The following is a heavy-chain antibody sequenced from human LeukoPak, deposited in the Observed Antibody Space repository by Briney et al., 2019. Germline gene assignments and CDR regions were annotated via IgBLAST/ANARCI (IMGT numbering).Heavy chain of an antibody. Sequence: ASVKVSCKASGYTFTSYGISWVRQAPGQGLEWMGWISAYNGNTNYAQKLQGRVTMTTDTSTSTAYMELRSLRSDDTAIYYCAKALVSNYGHDAFDMWGQGTMVTVSS. CDR3: AKALVSNYGHDAFDM. D-gene: IGHD4-11*01. CDR2: ISAYNGNT. V-gene: IGHV1-18*01. J-gene: IGHJ3*02. CDR1: GYTFTSYG.